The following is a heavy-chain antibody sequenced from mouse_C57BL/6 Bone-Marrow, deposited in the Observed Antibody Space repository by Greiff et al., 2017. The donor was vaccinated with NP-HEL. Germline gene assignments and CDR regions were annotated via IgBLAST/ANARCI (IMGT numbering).Heavy chain of an antibody. V-gene: IGHV6-3*01. CDR2: IRLKSDNYAT. D-gene: IGHD2-12*01. Sequence: EVKLVESGGGLVQPGGSMKLSCVASGFTFSNYWMNWVRQSPEKGLEWVAQIRLKSDNYATHYAESVKGRFTISRDDSKSSVYLQMNNLRAEDTGIYYCTTSLSYLYAMDYWGQGTSVTVSS. CDR1: GFTFSNYW. J-gene: IGHJ4*01. CDR3: TTSLSYLYAMDY.